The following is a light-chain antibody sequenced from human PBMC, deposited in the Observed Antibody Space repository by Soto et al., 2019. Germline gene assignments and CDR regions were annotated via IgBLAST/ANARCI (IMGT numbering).Light chain of an antibody. CDR3: QSFDDSLNGSV. CDR1: SSNLGADYD. Sequence: QSVLTQPPSMSGAPGQRVTISCTGSSSNLGADYDVQWYQQLPGTAPKLLIYGNNNRPSGVPDRFSGSKSGTSASLAITGLQAEDEADYYCQSFDDSLNGSVFGGGTKLTVL. J-gene: IGLJ2*01. V-gene: IGLV1-40*01. CDR2: GNN.